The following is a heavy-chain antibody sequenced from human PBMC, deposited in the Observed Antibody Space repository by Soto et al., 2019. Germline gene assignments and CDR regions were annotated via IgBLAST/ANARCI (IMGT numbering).Heavy chain of an antibody. CDR1: IGSIISRSYY. CDR2: IYYSGST. V-gene: IGHV4-39*01. Sequence: QCFTCPISIGSIISRSYYWVWIRQPPEKGVAWIGSIYYSGSTYYNPSLKSRVTISVDTSKNQVSLKLSSVTAADTAVYYCARHHSNYVVSGINNLFDPLVQRT. D-gene: IGHD4-4*01. CDR3: ARHHSNYVVSGINNLFDP. J-gene: IGHJ5*02.